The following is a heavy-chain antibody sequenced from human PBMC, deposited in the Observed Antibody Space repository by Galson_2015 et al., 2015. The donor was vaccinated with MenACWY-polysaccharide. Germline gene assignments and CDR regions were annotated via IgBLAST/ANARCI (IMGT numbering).Heavy chain of an antibody. D-gene: IGHD1-26*01. CDR1: GFNFSIYV. CDR2: ISSGSDTA. Sequence: LRLSCAASGFNFSIYVMTWVRQSPGKGLEWVSAISSGSDTAYYTDSVKGRFTISRDNSKDTVHLQMDSLRADDTAVYYCVKGGWADNWGQGTLVTVSS. J-gene: IGHJ4*02. CDR3: VKGGWADN. V-gene: IGHV3-23*01.